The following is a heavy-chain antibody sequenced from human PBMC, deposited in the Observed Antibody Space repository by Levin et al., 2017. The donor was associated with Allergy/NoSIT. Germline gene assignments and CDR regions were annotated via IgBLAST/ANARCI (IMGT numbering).Heavy chain of an antibody. CDR2: IKEDGSEK. J-gene: IGHJ4*01. Sequence: PGGSLRLSCAASGFAFTTYWTSWVRQAPGKGLEWVANIKEDGSEKNYVDSVRGRFSISRDNAKDSVYLQMNSLRVEDTAVYYCASGRTVAYYWGQGTLVSVSS. CDR3: ASGRTVAYY. V-gene: IGHV3-7*01. CDR1: GFAFTTYW. D-gene: IGHD1-26*01.